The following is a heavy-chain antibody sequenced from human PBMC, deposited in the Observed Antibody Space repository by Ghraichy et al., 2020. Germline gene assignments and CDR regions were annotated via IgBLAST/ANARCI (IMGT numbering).Heavy chain of an antibody. CDR3: ARELLRPKERAFDI. D-gene: IGHD1-26*01. CDR1: GGTFSSYA. CDR2: IIPIFGTA. V-gene: IGHV1-69*13. Sequence: SVKVSCKASGGTFSSYAISWVRQAPGQGLEWMGGIIPIFGTANYAQKFQGRVTITADESTSTAYMELSSLRSEDTAVYYCARELLRPKERAFDIWGQGTMVTVSS. J-gene: IGHJ3*02.